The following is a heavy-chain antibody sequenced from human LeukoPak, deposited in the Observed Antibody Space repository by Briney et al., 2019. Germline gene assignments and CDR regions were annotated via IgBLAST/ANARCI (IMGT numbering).Heavy chain of an antibody. J-gene: IGHJ5*02. CDR1: GYTFINYD. D-gene: IGHD6-13*01. CDR3: ARDYSSRWSVWFDP. Sequence: ASVKVSCKASGYTFINYDINWVRQATGQGLEWMGWTNPNSGNTGYAQKFQGRVTMTRNTSISTAYMELSSLKSEDTAVYYCARDYSSRWSVWFDPWGQGTLVTVSS. CDR2: TNPNSGNT. V-gene: IGHV1-8*01.